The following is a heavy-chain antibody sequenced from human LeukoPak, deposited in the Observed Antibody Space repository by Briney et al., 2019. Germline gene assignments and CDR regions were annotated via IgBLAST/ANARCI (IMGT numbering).Heavy chain of an antibody. D-gene: IGHD1-26*01. CDR2: IYYSGST. CDR1: GGSIGSYY. CDR3: ARVGGYYFDY. V-gene: IGHV4-59*01. Sequence: SETLSLTCTVSGGSIGSYYWSWIRQPPGKGLEWIGYIYYSGSTNYNPSLKSRVTISVDTSKNQFSLKLSSVTAADTAVYYCARVGGYYFDYWGQGTLVTVSS. J-gene: IGHJ4*02.